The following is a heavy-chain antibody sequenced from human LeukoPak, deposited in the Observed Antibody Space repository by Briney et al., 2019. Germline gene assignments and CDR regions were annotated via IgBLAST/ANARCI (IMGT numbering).Heavy chain of an antibody. Sequence: GGSLRLSCAASGFTFDDYTMHWVRQAPGKGLEWVSDISGSGGSTYYADSVKGRFTISRDNSKNTLYLQMNSLRAEDTAVFYCAKRIQSAMATGYWGQGTLVTVSS. CDR3: AKRIQSAMATGY. CDR2: ISGSGGST. D-gene: IGHD5-18*01. CDR1: GFTFDDYT. J-gene: IGHJ4*02. V-gene: IGHV3-23*01.